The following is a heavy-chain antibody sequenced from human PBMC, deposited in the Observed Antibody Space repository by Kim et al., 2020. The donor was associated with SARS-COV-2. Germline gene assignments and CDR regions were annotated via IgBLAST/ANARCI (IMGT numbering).Heavy chain of an antibody. CDR3: ARSILYCSGGICYDEGFDY. J-gene: IGHJ4*02. D-gene: IGHD2-15*01. CDR2: IWYDGNNK. CDR1: GFTFSTSG. Sequence: GGSLRLSCAASGFTFSTSGMHWVRQAPGKGLEWVANIWYDGNNKYYGDSVKGRFTISRDNSKNRLYLQMNSLRAEDTALYYCARSILYCSGGICYDEGFDYWGQGTPVTVSS. V-gene: IGHV3-33*01.